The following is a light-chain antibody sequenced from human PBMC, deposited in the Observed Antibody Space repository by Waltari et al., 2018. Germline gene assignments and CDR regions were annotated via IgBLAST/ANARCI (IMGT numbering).Light chain of an antibody. CDR3: QQRSNWPLT. CDR1: QSVSKY. V-gene: IGKV3-11*01. CDR2: DAS. Sequence: EIVFTQSPATLSLSPGERATLSCRASQSVSKYLGWYQQKPGQAPRLLIHDASNRATGIPDRFSGSGSGTDFTLTINSLEPEDFAVYYCQQRSNWPLTFGGGTKVEIK. J-gene: IGKJ4*01.